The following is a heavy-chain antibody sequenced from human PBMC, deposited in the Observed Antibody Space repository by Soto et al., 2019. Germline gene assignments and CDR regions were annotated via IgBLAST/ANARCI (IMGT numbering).Heavy chain of an antibody. V-gene: IGHV6-1*01. CDR3: ASGSYWDDAFDI. Sequence: QSQTLSLTCAISGDSVSSNSAAWNWIRQSPSRGLEWLGRTYYRSKWYNDYAVSVKSRITINPDTSKNQFSLQLNSVTPEDTAVYYCASGSYWDDAFDIWGQGTMVTVSS. CDR2: TYYRSKWYN. D-gene: IGHD1-26*01. CDR1: GDSVSSNSAA. J-gene: IGHJ3*02.